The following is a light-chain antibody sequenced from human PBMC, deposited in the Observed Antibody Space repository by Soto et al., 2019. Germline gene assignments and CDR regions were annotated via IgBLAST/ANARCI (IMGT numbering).Light chain of an antibody. Sequence: IQMTQSPSPLSASVGVGVAIXXRASQSIGTFLNWYQQKPGEAPNXLIHTSFTLYSGVPSRFSGTGSGTDFTLTISSLQPEDFATYFCQQAFSAEWTFGQGTKVDIK. CDR1: QSIGTF. CDR3: QQAFSAEWT. CDR2: TSF. J-gene: IGKJ1*01. V-gene: IGKV1-39*01.